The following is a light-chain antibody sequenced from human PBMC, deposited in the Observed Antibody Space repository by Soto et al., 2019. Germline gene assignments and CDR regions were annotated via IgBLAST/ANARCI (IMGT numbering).Light chain of an antibody. J-gene: IGKJ5*01. V-gene: IGKV3-20*01. CDR3: QQYANSPIT. CDR1: QPVSSNF. CDR2: GVS. Sequence: ELELTEAPGTLYLSPGESAALSCRSSQPVSSNFLAWYQQKPGQAPRLLIYGVSSRASGIPDRFFGSGSGTDFTLTINRLEPEDFAVYYCQQYANSPITFGQGTRLENK.